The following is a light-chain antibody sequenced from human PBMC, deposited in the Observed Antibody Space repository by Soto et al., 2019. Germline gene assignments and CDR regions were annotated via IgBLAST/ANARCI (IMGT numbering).Light chain of an antibody. V-gene: IGKV3-20*01. J-gene: IGKJ1*01. Sequence: EIVLTQSPGTLSLSPGERATLSCRASESVSSYYLAWYQQKPGQGPRLLIYGASSRATGIPDRFSGSGSGTDFTLTISRLEPEDLAVYYCQQYGSSPRTFGQGTKVEIK. CDR3: QQYGSSPRT. CDR1: ESVSSYY. CDR2: GAS.